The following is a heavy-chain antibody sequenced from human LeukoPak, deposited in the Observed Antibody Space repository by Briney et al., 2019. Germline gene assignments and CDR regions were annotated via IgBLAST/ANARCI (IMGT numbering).Heavy chain of an antibody. CDR1: GGSISSYY. Sequence: PSETLSLTCSVSGGSISSYYWSWIRQPPGKGLEWIGYLYYSGSTNSNPSLKSRVTMSVDTSKNQFSLKLRSVTAADTAVYYCARDVVVPAANWFDPWGQGTLVTVSS. CDR2: LYYSGST. J-gene: IGHJ5*02. D-gene: IGHD2-2*01. CDR3: ARDVVVPAANWFDP. V-gene: IGHV4-59*01.